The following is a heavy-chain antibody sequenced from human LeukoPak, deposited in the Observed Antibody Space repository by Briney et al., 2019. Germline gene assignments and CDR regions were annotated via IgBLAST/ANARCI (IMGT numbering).Heavy chain of an antibody. J-gene: IGHJ3*02. D-gene: IGHD1-26*01. CDR2: ISAYNGNT. Sequence: ASVKLSCKASGYTFTSYGISWVRLAPGQGLEWMGWISAYNGNTNYARTPQGRVTMTTDISTSTAYMELRSLRSDDAGVYYCASRSGSYSAFDIWGQGKMDTVSS. CDR3: ASRSGSYSAFDI. V-gene: IGHV1-18*01. CDR1: GYTFTSYG.